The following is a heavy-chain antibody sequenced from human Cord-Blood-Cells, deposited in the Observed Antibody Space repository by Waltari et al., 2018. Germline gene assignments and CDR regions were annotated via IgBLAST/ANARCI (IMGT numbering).Heavy chain of an antibody. CDR2: INHSGST. V-gene: IGHV4-34*01. CDR1: GWSFSGYY. CDR3: ARAYYLDTVLDAFDI. D-gene: IGHD1-26*01. Sequence: QVQLQQWGAGLLKPSETLSLTCAVYGWSFSGYYWSWIRQPPGKGLEWIGEINHSGSTNYNPSLKSRVTISVDTSKNQFSLKLSSVTAADTAVYYCARAYYLDTVLDAFDIWGQGTMVTVSS. J-gene: IGHJ3*02.